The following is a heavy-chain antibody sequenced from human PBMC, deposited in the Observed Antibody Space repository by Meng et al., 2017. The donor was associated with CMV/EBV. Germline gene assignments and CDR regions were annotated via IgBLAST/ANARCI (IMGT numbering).Heavy chain of an antibody. J-gene: IGHJ4*02. V-gene: IGHV1-2*02. Sequence: SGYTFTGYYIHWARQAPGQGLEWMGWIHPASGATILAQKFQGRVTMTRDTSLTTAYMELSRLRSDDTAVYYCARDFSHTAMVSRGSGYWGQGTLVTVSS. CDR1: GYTFTGYY. CDR2: IHPASGAT. CDR3: ARDFSHTAMVSRGSGY. D-gene: IGHD5-18*01.